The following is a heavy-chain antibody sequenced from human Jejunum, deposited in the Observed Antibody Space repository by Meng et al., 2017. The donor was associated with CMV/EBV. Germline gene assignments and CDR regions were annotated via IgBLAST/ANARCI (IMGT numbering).Heavy chain of an antibody. Sequence: SWEASGVTFSSYEMTWVRQAPGKGLEWVSYISSGSAIIYYADSVKGRFTISRDNAKSSLYLQMNSLRAEDTALYYCARAGWAAIGYWGQGTVVTVSS. CDR2: ISSGSAII. D-gene: IGHD2-2*01. CDR3: ARAGWAAIGY. CDR1: GVTFSSYE. J-gene: IGHJ4*02. V-gene: IGHV3-48*03.